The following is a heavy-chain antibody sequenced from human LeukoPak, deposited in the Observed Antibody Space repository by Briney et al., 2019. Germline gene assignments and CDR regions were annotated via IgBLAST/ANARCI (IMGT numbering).Heavy chain of an antibody. CDR2: ISSSGSTT. J-gene: IGHJ4*01. CDR3: ARDRGWDGYGYAFLDY. Sequence: GGSLRLSCTVSGFNFKNYEMKWVRQAPGKGLEWIAYISSSGSTTKYADSVKGRFTMSRDNAKNAVYMEMNSLRVEDTAVYYCARDRGWDGYGYAFLDYWGHGTLVTVSS. D-gene: IGHD5-12*01. V-gene: IGHV3-48*03. CDR1: GFNFKNYE.